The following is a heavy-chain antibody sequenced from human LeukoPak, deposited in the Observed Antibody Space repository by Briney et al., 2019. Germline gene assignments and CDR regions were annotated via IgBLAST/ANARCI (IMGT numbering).Heavy chain of an antibody. Sequence: EASVKVSCKASGGTFSSYAISWVRQAPGQGLEWMGRIIPILGIANYAQKFQGRVTITADKSTSTAYMELSSLRSEDTAVYYCARDRGGVEQPVQGYYYMDVWGKGTTVTVSS. CDR3: ARDRGGVEQPVQGYYYMDV. CDR2: IIPILGIA. J-gene: IGHJ6*03. CDR1: GGTFSSYA. V-gene: IGHV1-69*04. D-gene: IGHD6-6*01.